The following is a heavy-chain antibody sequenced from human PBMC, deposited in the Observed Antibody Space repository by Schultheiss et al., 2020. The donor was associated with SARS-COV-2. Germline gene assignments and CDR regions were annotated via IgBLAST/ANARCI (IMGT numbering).Heavy chain of an antibody. Sequence: GGSLRLSCAASGFTFSSYGMHWVRQAPGKGLEWVAVISYDGSNKYYADSVKGRFTISRDNAKNTLYLQMNSLRAEDTAVYYCAREPVLRYFDWLLKSGGMDVWGQGTTVTVSS. J-gene: IGHJ6*02. D-gene: IGHD3-9*01. CDR1: GFTFSSYG. CDR2: ISYDGSNK. CDR3: AREPVLRYFDWLLKSGGMDV. V-gene: IGHV3-30*03.